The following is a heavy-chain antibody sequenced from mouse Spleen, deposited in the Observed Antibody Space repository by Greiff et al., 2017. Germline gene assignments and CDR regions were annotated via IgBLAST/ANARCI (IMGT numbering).Heavy chain of an antibody. Sequence: QVQLQQSGAELARPGASVKLSCKASGYTFTSYAMRLVKQRPGPGLDWIGYINPSCGYTKYNQKFKDKAPLTADKSSSTAYMQLSSLTSKDSAVSYCGREGGRDYVDYWGQGTPLTVSS. V-gene: IGHV1-4*01. CDR3: GREGGRDYVDY. J-gene: IGHJ2*01. CDR2: INPSCGYT. D-gene: IGHD1-1*02. CDR1: GYTFTSYA.